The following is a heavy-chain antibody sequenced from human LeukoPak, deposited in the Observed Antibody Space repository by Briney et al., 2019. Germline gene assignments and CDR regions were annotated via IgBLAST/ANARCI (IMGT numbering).Heavy chain of an antibody. D-gene: IGHD1-26*01. CDR2: ISGSGAST. CDR1: GFTLSTYR. Sequence: GGSLRLSCVASGFTLSTYRMNWVRQAPGKGLEWISGISGSGASTYYADSVTGRFTISRDNSRNTLYLQMNSLRGDDTAVYYCAKDVGKWESLHFFDYWGQGTLVTVSS. J-gene: IGHJ4*02. CDR3: AKDVGKWESLHFFDY. V-gene: IGHV3-23*01.